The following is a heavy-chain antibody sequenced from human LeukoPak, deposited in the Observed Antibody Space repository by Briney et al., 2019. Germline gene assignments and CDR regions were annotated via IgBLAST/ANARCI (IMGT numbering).Heavy chain of an antibody. Sequence: GGSLRLSCAASRFTLSTYWMSWVRQAPGKGLEWVAHIKQDGSQEYYVDSVKGRFTISRDSAKNSLYLQMNSLRAEDTAVYYCARGTGFIIKDWGQGTLVTVSS. D-gene: IGHD3-9*01. CDR1: RFTLSTYW. J-gene: IGHJ4*02. CDR2: IKQDGSQE. CDR3: ARGTGFIIKD. V-gene: IGHV3-7*01.